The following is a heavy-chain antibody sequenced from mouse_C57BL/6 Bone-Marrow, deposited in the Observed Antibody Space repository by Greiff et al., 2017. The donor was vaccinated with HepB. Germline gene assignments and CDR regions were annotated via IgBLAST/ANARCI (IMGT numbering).Heavy chain of an antibody. D-gene: IGHD1-1*01. CDR2: IHPNSGST. CDR1: GYTFTSYW. J-gene: IGHJ2*01. CDR3: ASIYYYGRPDY. Sequence: VQLQQSGAELVKPGASVKLSCKASGYTFTSYWMHWVKQRPGQGLEWIGMIHPNSGSTKYNEKFKSKATLTVDKSSSTAYMQLSSLTSEDSAVYYCASIYYYGRPDYWGQGTTLTVSS. V-gene: IGHV1-64*01.